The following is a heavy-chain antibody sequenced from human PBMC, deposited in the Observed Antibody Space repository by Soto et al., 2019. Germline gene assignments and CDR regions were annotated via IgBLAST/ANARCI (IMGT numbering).Heavy chain of an antibody. Sequence: GGSLRLSCAVSGFTFSSYEMNWVRQAPGKGLEWVSYISSSGSVIYYADSVKGRFTISRDNAKNSLYLQMNSLTAEDTAIYYWARATYGDYVRVYYGMDVWGQGTTVTVSS. CDR2: ISSSGSVI. V-gene: IGHV3-48*03. D-gene: IGHD4-17*01. J-gene: IGHJ6*02. CDR1: GFTFSSYE. CDR3: ARATYGDYVRVYYGMDV.